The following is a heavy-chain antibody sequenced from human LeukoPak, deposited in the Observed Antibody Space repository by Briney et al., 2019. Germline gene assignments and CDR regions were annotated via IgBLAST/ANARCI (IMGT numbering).Heavy chain of an antibody. J-gene: IGHJ6*03. CDR3: AKAMVRGGYYYYMDV. CDR1: GFTFSNYG. D-gene: IGHD3-10*01. CDR2: ISSSSSYI. V-gene: IGHV3-21*04. Sequence: PGGSLRLSCAASGFTFSNYGMHWVRQAPGKGLEWVSSISSSSSYIYYADSVKGRFTISRDNSKNTLYLQMNSLRAEDTAVYYCAKAMVRGGYYYYMDVWGKGTTVTVSS.